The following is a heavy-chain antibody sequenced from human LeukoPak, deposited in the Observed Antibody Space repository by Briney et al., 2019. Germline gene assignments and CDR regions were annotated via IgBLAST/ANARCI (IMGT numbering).Heavy chain of an antibody. CDR1: GYTFTSYY. CDR3: ARDSSWQTQFDY. J-gene: IGHJ4*02. V-gene: IGHV1-46*01. Sequence: ASVKVSCKASGYTFTSYYMHWVRQAPGQGLEWMGIINPSGGSTSYAQKFQGRVTMTRDMSTSTVYMELSSLRSEDTAVYYCARDSSWQTQFDYWGQRTLVTVSS. CDR2: INPSGGST.